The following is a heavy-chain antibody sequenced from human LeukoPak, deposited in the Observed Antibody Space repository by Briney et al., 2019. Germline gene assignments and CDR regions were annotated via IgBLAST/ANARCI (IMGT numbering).Heavy chain of an antibody. J-gene: IGHJ3*02. D-gene: IGHD3-22*01. Sequence: GGSLRLSCAASGFTVSSNYMSWVRQAPGKGLEWVSVIYSGGSTYYADSVKGRFTISRDNSKNTLYLQMNSLRAEDTAVYYCARDTPLNYYDSSGYYGDAFDIWGQGTMVTVSS. V-gene: IGHV3-66*01. CDR2: IYSGGST. CDR1: GFTVSSNY. CDR3: ARDTPLNYYDSSGYYGDAFDI.